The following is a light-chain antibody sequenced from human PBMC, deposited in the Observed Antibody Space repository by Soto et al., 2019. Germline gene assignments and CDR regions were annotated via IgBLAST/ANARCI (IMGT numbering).Light chain of an antibody. CDR3: MQSTQLPPT. CDR2: EVS. V-gene: IGKV2D-29*02. CDR1: QSLLHITGETF. Sequence: DIVMTQSPLSLSVAPGQPSSISCKSSQSLLHITGETFLFWYLQKPGQSPQLLIYEVSTRVSGVPDRFSGSGSGTDFTLEISRVETDDVGIYYCMQSTQLPPTFGQGTRLEI. J-gene: IGKJ5*01.